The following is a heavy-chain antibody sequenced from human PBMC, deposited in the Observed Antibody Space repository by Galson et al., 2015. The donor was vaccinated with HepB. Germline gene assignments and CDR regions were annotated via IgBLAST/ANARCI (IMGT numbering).Heavy chain of an antibody. J-gene: IGHJ3*02. V-gene: IGHV3-15*01. Sequence: SLRVSCAASGFTFSNAWMSWVRQAPGKGLEWVGRIKSKTDGGTTDYAAPVKGRFTISRDDSKNTLYLQMNSLKTEDTAVYYCTTPLRYFDWLFTDAFDIWGQGTMVTVSS. CDR1: GFTFSNAW. CDR3: TTPLRYFDWLFTDAFDI. CDR2: IKSKTDGGTT. D-gene: IGHD3-9*01.